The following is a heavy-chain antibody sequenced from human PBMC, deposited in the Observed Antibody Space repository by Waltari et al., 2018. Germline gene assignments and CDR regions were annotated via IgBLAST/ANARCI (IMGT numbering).Heavy chain of an antibody. V-gene: IGHV3-33*01. CDR1: GVSVRTYG. J-gene: IGHJ3*02. CDR2: IQYDESTI. D-gene: IGHD2-2*01. Sequence: QVQLVESGGGVVQPGRSVRRSCAVSGVSVRTYGRHWVRQSAGKGLEWVAFIQYDESTIHYADSVRGRFTVSRDTSKNMVALQMNSLTVEDSSIYFCAREVSRYFIHAFDIRGQGTMVIVSS. CDR3: AREVSRYFIHAFDI.